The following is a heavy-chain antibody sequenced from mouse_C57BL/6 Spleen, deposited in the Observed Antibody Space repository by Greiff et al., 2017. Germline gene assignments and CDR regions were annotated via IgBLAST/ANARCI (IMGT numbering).Heavy chain of an antibody. CDR1: GYTFTDYY. Sequence: VQLKESGPVLVKPGASVKMSCKASGYTFTDYYMNWVKQSHGKSLEWIGVINPYNGGTSSNQKFKGKATLTVDKSSSTAYMELNSLTSEDSAVYYCARSRNYYGSSPYFDYWGQGTTLTVSS. CDR2: INPYNGGT. V-gene: IGHV1-19*01. CDR3: ARSRNYYGSSPYFDY. J-gene: IGHJ2*01. D-gene: IGHD1-1*01.